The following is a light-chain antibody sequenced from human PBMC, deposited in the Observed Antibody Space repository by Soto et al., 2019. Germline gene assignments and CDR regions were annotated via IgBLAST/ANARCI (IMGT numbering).Light chain of an antibody. CDR3: QQYYGTPLT. Sequence: DIVMTQSPDSLAVSLGERATINCKSSQSVLYSSNNKNYLAWYQQTRGQPPKLLIYWASTRESGVPDRFSGSGSGTDFTLTISSLQAEDVAIYYCQQYYGTPLTFGGGTRVAIK. CDR1: QSVLYSSNNKNY. CDR2: WAS. J-gene: IGKJ4*01. V-gene: IGKV4-1*01.